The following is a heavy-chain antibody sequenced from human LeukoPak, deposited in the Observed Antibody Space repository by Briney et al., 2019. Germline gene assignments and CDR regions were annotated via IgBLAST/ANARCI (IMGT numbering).Heavy chain of an antibody. V-gene: IGHV1-2*02. CDR1: GYTFTGYY. D-gene: IGHD6-13*01. CDR2: INPNTGGT. Sequence: ASVKVSCKASGYTFTGYYIHWVRQAPGQGLEWMGWINPNTGGTNFAQKFQGRVTMTGDTSISTAYMELSRLGSDDTAVYFCAGVLGYGSTWNYWGQGTLVTVSS. CDR3: AGVLGYGSTWNY. J-gene: IGHJ4*02.